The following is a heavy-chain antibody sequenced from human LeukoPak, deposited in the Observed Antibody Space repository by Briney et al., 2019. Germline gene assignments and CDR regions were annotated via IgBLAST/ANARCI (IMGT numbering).Heavy chain of an antibody. CDR3: SSATSMTTVTTDY. V-gene: IGHV3-30*03. Sequence: QPGGSLRLSCAASGFAFSDYGMHWVRQAPGKGLEWLAVISYDEANTYYADSVKGRFIVSRDNSENTVFLQMNSLSVEDTAIYYCSSATSMTTVTTDYWGQGTLVTVSS. J-gene: IGHJ4*02. D-gene: IGHD4-17*01. CDR1: GFAFSDYG. CDR2: ISYDEANT.